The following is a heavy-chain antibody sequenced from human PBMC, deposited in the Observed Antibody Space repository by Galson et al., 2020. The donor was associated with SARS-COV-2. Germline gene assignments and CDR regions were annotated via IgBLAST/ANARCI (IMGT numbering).Heavy chain of an antibody. CDR2: IYYSGST. Sequence: VQASETLSLTCTVSGGSISSSSYYWGWIRQPPGKGLEWIGSIYYSGSTYYNPSPKSRVTISVDTSKNQFSLKLSSVTAADTAVYYCARLYETIYYYYGMDVWGQGTTVTVSS. CDR1: GGSISSSSYY. D-gene: IGHD3-3*01. J-gene: IGHJ6*02. V-gene: IGHV4-39*01. CDR3: ARLYETIYYYYGMDV.